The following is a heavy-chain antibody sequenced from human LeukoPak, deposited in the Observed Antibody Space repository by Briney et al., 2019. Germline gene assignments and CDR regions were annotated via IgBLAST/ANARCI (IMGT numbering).Heavy chain of an antibody. CDR3: TREVSGSSYFEY. J-gene: IGHJ4*02. Sequence: GSLRLSCAASGFTVSSNYMSWVRQAPGKGLEWVSVIYSGGSTYYADSVKGRFTISRDNSKNTLYLQMNSLRADDTAVYYCTREVSGSSYFEYWGQGTLVTVSS. CDR1: GFTVSSNY. D-gene: IGHD1-26*01. CDR2: IYSGGST. V-gene: IGHV3-53*01.